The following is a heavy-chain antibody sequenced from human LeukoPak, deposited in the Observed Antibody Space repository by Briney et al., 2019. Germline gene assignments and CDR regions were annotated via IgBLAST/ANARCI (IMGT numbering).Heavy chain of an antibody. CDR1: GFTFSSYG. Sequence: PGGSLRLSCAASGFTFSSYGMHWVRQAPGKGLEWVAVISYDGSNKYYADSVKGRFTISRDNSKNTLYLQMNSLRAEDTAVYYCAKGPVQGKYSSGWYYYGMDVWGQGTTVTVSS. D-gene: IGHD6-19*01. CDR3: AKGPVQGKYSSGWYYYGMDV. V-gene: IGHV3-30*18. J-gene: IGHJ6*02. CDR2: ISYDGSNK.